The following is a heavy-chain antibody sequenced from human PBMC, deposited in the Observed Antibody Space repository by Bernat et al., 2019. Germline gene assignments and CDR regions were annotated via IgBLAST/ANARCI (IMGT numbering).Heavy chain of an antibody. CDR1: GGSISSSSYY. CDR2: IYYSGST. CDR3: ARDQVPAAIPEYYYYGMDV. Sequence: QLQLQESGPGLVKPSETLSLTCTVSGGSISSSSYYWSCIRQPPGKGLEWIGSIYYSGSTYYNPSLKSRVTISVDTSKNQCPLKLSSVTAADTAVYYCARDQVPAAIPEYYYYGMDVWGQGTTVTVSS. D-gene: IGHD2-2*02. J-gene: IGHJ6*02. V-gene: IGHV4-39*02.